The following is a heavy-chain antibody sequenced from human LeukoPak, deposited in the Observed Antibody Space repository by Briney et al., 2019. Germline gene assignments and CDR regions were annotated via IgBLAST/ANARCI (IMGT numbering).Heavy chain of an antibody. CDR2: ISSSSSTI. Sequence: GGSLRLSCAASGFTFSSYSMNWVRQAPGKGLEWVSYISSSSSTIYYADSVKGRFTISRDNAKNSLYLQMNSLRAEDTAVYYCGALSITMVRGMSVDYWGQGTLVTVSS. D-gene: IGHD3-10*01. V-gene: IGHV3-48*04. CDR1: GFTFSSYS. J-gene: IGHJ4*02. CDR3: GALSITMVRGMSVDY.